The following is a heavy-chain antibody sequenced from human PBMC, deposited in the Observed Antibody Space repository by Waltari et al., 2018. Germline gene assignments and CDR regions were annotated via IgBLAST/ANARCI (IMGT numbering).Heavy chain of an antibody. V-gene: IGHV2-5*02. CDR2: IHWDDEK. D-gene: IGHD6-19*01. J-gene: IGHJ4*02. Sequence: QITLKESGPTLVKPTQTLTLTCPFSGFSFTSTGVAVSWVRQPPGKALEWLALIHWDDEKWYSPSLKSRLIITKDTSRNQVVLTMTNMDPADTATYFCAGGWFYFDYWGPGTLVTVSS. CDR3: AGGWFYFDY. CDR1: GFSFTSTGVA.